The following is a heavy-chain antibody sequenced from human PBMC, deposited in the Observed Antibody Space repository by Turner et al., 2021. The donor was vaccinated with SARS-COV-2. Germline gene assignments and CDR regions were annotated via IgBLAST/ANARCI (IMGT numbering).Heavy chain of an antibody. CDR3: ATTNAIFGVVTNYSYYYGMDV. V-gene: IGHV1-24*01. CDR2: FDPADVET. CDR1: GYTLTELS. D-gene: IGHD3-3*01. Sequence: VQLVQSGAEVKKPGASVKVSCKVSGYTLTELSMHWVRQAPGKGLEWMGGFDPADVETIYAQKFQGRVTMTEDTSTDTAYMELSSLRSEDTAVYYCATTNAIFGVVTNYSYYYGMDVWGQGTTVTVSS. J-gene: IGHJ6*02.